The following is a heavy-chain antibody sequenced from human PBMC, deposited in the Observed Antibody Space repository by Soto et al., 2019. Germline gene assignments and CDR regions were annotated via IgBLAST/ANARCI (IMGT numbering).Heavy chain of an antibody. CDR1: GGTFSSYT. CDR3: AGLTGDYYYYYYMDV. CDR2: IIPILGIA. Sequence: SVKVSCKASGGTFSSYTISWVRQAPGQGLEWMGRIIPILGIANYAQKFQGRVTITADKSTSTAYMELSRLRSEDTAVYYCAGLTGDYYYYYYMDVWGKGTTVTVSS. D-gene: IGHD7-27*01. V-gene: IGHV1-69*02. J-gene: IGHJ6*03.